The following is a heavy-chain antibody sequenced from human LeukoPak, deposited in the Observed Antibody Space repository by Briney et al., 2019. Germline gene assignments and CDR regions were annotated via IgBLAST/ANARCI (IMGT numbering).Heavy chain of an antibody. V-gene: IGHV3-74*01. CDR2: INSDGSST. CDR3: ARATRYSYPRVDH. Sequence: PGGSLRLSCAASGFTFSSYWMHWVRQAPGKGLVWVSRINSDGSSTSYADSVKGRFTISRDNAKNTLYLQMNSLRAEDTAVYYCARATRYSYPRVDHWGQGTLVTVSS. CDR1: GFTFSSYW. D-gene: IGHD5-18*01. J-gene: IGHJ4*02.